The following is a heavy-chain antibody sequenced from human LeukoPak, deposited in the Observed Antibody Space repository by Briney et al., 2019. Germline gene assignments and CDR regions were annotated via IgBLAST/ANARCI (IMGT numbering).Heavy chain of an antibody. CDR3: ARGVYATRAFDI. J-gene: IGHJ3*02. D-gene: IGHD2-8*01. CDR2: IYYSGST. CDR1: GGSISSYY. Sequence: SETLSLTCTVSGGSISSYYWSWIRQPPGKGLEWIGYIYYSGSTNYNPSLKSRVTISVDTSKNHLSLILSSVTAADTAVYYCARGVYATRAFDIWGQGTMVTVSS. V-gene: IGHV4-59*12.